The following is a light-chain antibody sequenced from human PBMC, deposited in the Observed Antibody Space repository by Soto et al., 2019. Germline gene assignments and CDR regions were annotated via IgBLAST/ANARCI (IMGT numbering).Light chain of an antibody. CDR1: SRDVGGYNY. Sequence: QSVLTQPRTVSGSTGQSVTISCTGNSRDVGGYNYVSWYQQHPGKAPKLMIYDVSKRPSGVPDRFSGSKSGNTASLTISGLQAEDEADYYCCSYAGSYTYVFGTGTKVTVL. V-gene: IGLV2-11*01. CDR3: CSYAGSYTYV. CDR2: DVS. J-gene: IGLJ1*01.